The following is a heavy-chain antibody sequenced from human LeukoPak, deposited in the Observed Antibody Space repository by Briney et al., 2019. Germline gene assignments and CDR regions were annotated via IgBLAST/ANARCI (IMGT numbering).Heavy chain of an antibody. D-gene: IGHD3-10*01. V-gene: IGHV3-66*01. Sequence: PGGSLRLSCAASGFTVSSNYMSWVRQAPGKGLEWVSVIYSGGSTYYADSVKGRFTISRDNSKNTLYLQMNSLRAEDTAVYYCARGSTSGYYGMDVWGQGTTVTVPS. CDR1: GFTVSSNY. CDR3: ARGSTSGYYGMDV. CDR2: IYSGGST. J-gene: IGHJ6*02.